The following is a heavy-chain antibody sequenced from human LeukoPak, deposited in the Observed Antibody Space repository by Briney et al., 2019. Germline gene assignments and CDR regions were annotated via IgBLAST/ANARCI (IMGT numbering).Heavy chain of an antibody. CDR1: GGSISSGSYH. CDR3: ARAQGLYFDY. V-gene: IGHV4-61*02. J-gene: IGHJ4*02. CDR2: IYPSGST. Sequence: PSQTLSLTCTVSGGSISSGSYHWSWIRQPAGKALEWIGRIYPSGSTNYDPSLKSRVTISVDTSKNQFSLKLTSVTAADTAVYYCARAQGLYFDYWGQGTLVTVSS.